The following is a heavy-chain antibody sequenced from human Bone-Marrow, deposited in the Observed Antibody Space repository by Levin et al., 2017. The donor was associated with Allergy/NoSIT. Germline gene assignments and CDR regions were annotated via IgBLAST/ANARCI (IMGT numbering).Heavy chain of an antibody. CDR1: GFAFTDYY. D-gene: IGHD4-17*01. V-gene: IGHV1-2*02. J-gene: IGHJ2*01. CDR3: ARDPAVTRDDYCEL. Sequence: KAGESLKISCKASGFAFTDYYMHWVRQAPGQGLEWLGWINPNNGSTKYALKFQDRVTITRDTSISTAYMEFRRLRSDDPAVFFCARDPAVTRDDYCELWGRGTLVSVSS. CDR2: INPNNGST.